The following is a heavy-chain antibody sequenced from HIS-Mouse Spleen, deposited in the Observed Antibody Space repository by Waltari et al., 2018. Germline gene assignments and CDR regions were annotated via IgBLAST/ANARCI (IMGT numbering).Heavy chain of an antibody. CDR2: ISYDGSNK. D-gene: IGHD1-7*01. Sequence: QVQLVESGGGVVQPGRSLRLSCAASGFTFSSYAMHWVRQAPGRGLEWLAVISYDGSNKYYADSVKGRFTISRDNSKNTLYLQMNSLRAEDTAVYYCARPKYNWNSIWFDPWGQGTLVTVSS. V-gene: IGHV3-30*04. J-gene: IGHJ5*02. CDR1: GFTFSSYA. CDR3: ARPKYNWNSIWFDP.